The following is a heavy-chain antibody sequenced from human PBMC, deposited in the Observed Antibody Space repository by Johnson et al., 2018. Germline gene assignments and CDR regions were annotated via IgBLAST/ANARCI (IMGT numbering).Heavy chain of an antibody. J-gene: IGHJ3*02. CDR2: IGTAGDT. Sequence: VQLVESGGGLVQPGGSLRLSCAASGFTFSSYDMHWVRQATGKGLEWVSAIGTAGDTYYPGSVKGRFTISRENAKNSLYLQMNSLRAGETAVYYCARDKGRGALDIWGQGTMVTVSS. CDR3: ARDKGRGALDI. CDR1: GFTFSSYD. V-gene: IGHV3-13*01.